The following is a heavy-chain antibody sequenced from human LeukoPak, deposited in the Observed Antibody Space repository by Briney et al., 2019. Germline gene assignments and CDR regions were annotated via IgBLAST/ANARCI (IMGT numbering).Heavy chain of an antibody. V-gene: IGHV3-23*01. CDR3: AKEISAYGGYDY. J-gene: IGHJ4*02. CDR1: GFTFSVYA. Sequence: GGSLRLSCAASGFTFSVYAMTWVRQAPGKGLEWVSTITGTGVYTYYTDPVKGRFTISRDNSKNTLYLQMNTLSADDTAVYYCAKEISAYGGYDYWGQGTLVTVSS. CDR2: ITGTGVYT. D-gene: IGHD5-12*01.